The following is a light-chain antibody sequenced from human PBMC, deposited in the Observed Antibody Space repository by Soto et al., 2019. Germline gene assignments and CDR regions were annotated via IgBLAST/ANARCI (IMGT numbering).Light chain of an antibody. CDR2: GAS. Sequence: EMGITPSPATPSVFPGERVTPSRRGRRSISNNLAWYQQKPGQAPRLLIYGASTRATGIPARFSGSGSGTEFTLTINSLQSEDFAMYYCQPHNNWPVVTFGGGTKVDIK. CDR3: QPHNNWPVVT. J-gene: IGKJ4*01. V-gene: IGKV3-15*01. CDR1: RSISNN.